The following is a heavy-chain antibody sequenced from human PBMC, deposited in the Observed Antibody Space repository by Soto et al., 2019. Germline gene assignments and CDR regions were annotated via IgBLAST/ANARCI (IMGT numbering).Heavy chain of an antibody. J-gene: IGHJ4*02. CDR3: ARRYGDCFDY. Sequence: QVQLQESGPGLVKPSETLSLTCTVSGGSISSYYWSWIRQHPGKGLEWIGYIYYSWSTTYNPALKSRAPKSVDTSKNQFSLKLSSVTAADTAVYYCARRYGDCFDYWGQGTLVTVSS. D-gene: IGHD4-17*01. CDR2: IYYSWST. V-gene: IGHV4-59*08. CDR1: GGSISSYY.